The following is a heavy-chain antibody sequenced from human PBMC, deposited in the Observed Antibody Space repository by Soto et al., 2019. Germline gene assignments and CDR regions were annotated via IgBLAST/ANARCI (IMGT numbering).Heavy chain of an antibody. CDR1: GYMFANYH. CDR2: IRTSGGST. J-gene: IGHJ6*02. CDR3: ARDSSFYSGSGSFSTYHCVGLDI. D-gene: IGHD3-10*01. Sequence: QVQLLQSGAEVKQPGASVKVSCKASGYMFANYHMHWVRQAPGQGLAWMGVIRTSGGSTIYAKDFTGRASMTRNMSTNTVYMELFNLTSQDTAVYYCARDSSFYSGSGSFSTYHCVGLDIWAQGTTVTVS. V-gene: IGHV1-46*01.